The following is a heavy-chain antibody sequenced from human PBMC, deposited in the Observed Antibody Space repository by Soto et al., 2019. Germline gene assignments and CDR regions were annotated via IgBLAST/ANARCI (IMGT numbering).Heavy chain of an antibody. D-gene: IGHD1-26*01. Sequence: KTSETLSLTCTVSGGSISSFHWSWIRQPPGKGLEWIGFISNSGSTNYNPSLKSRVTISLDTSENQFSLKLSSVSAADTAVYYCARGVVGASTGFQHWGQGTLVTVSS. J-gene: IGHJ1*01. CDR2: ISNSGST. V-gene: IGHV4-59*01. CDR1: GGSISSFH. CDR3: ARGVVGASTGFQH.